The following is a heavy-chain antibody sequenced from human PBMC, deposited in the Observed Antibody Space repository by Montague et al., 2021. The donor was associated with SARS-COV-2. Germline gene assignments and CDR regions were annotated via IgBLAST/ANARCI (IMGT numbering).Heavy chain of an antibody. CDR3: ATDGGGTANWSDFDK. J-gene: IGHJ4*02. CDR1: DFIFTSYV. CDR2: ISTDGTTK. D-gene: IGHD1-1*01. Sequence: SLRLSCAASDFIFTSYVMHWVRQAPGKGLEWVAVISTDGTTKYYAGSVKGRFSVSRDNSKNTLYLQMNSLRPEDTAVYFCATDGGGTANWSDFDKWGQGTQVTVSS. V-gene: IGHV3-30*04.